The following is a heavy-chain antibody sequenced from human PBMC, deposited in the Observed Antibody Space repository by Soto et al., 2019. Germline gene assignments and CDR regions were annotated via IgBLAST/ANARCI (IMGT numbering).Heavy chain of an antibody. CDR2: IYYSGST. V-gene: IGHV4-59*01. D-gene: IGHD3-3*01. Sequence: SETLSLTCTVSGGSISSYYWSWIRQPPGKGLEWIGYIYYSGSTNYNPSLKSRVTISVDTSKNQFSLKLSSVTAADTAVYYCGGGYDFWSGYYTSDYWGQGTLVTVSS. J-gene: IGHJ4*02. CDR1: GGSISSYY. CDR3: GGGYDFWSGYYTSDY.